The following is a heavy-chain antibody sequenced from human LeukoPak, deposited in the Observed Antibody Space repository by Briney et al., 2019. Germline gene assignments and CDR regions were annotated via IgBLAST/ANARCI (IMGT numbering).Heavy chain of an antibody. CDR1: GGSISSYY. CDR2: IYYSGST. J-gene: IGHJ6*02. V-gene: IGHV4-59*01. Sequence: SETLSLTCTVSGGSISSYYWSWIRQPPGKGLEWIGYIYYSGSTNYNPSLRSRVTISVDTSKNQFSLDLRSVTAADTAVYYCARGPHYHDSSGYSPSYSYAMDVWGQGTMVTVSS. CDR3: ARGPHYHDSSGYSPSYSYAMDV. D-gene: IGHD3-22*01.